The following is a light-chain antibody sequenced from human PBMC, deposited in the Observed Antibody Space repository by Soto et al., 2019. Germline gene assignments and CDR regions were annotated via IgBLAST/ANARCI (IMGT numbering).Light chain of an antibody. CDR3: SSFTSSSTVV. CDR2: EVN. J-gene: IGLJ2*01. V-gene: IGLV2-18*02. CDR1: NSDVGSYNR. Sequence: QSALTQPPSVSGSPGQSVTISCTGTNSDVGSYNRVSWYQHPPGTAPKLIIYEVNNRPSGVPDRFSGSKSGNTASLTISGLHAEDEADYYCSSFTSSSTVVFGGGTKVTVL.